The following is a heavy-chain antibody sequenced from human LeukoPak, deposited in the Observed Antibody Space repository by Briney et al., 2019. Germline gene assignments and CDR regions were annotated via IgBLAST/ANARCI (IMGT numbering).Heavy chain of an antibody. CDR1: GFSFSSYA. Sequence: PGGSLRLSCAASGFSFSSYAMNWVRQAPGKGLEWVSGISGSGGSTYYADSVKGRFTISRDNSKNTVYLQMNSLRAKDTAVYYCAKDRGLVGATPSNFDYWGQGTLVTVSS. D-gene: IGHD1-26*01. V-gene: IGHV3-23*01. CDR3: AKDRGLVGATPSNFDY. J-gene: IGHJ4*02. CDR2: ISGSGGST.